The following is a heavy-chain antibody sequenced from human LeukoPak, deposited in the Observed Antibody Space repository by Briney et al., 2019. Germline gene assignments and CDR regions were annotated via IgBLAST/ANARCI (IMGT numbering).Heavy chain of an antibody. V-gene: IGHV4-4*07. CDR3: ARDSPYYDFWSGPSGGAFDI. Sequence: SETLSLTCTVSGGSISSYYWSWIRQPAGKGLEWIGRIYTSGSTNYNPSLKSRVTMSVDTSKNQFSLKLSSVTAADTAVYYCARDSPYYDFWSGPSGGAFDIWGQGTMVTVSS. CDR1: GGSISSYY. J-gene: IGHJ3*02. D-gene: IGHD3-3*01. CDR2: IYTSGST.